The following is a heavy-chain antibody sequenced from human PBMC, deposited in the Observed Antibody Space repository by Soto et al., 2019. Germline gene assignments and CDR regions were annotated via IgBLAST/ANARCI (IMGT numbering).Heavy chain of an antibody. V-gene: IGHV1-8*01. CDR1: GYTFTRHD. J-gene: IGHJ3*01. CDR3: ARGIVGGSTRAFDL. Sequence: GASVKVSCKAPGYTFTRHDVNWVRQAPGQGPEWMGWMNPNSGETGYAQIFQGRVKMTRDTSISTAYLEVSSLRSGDTAIYFCARGIVGGSTRAFDLWGQGTMVTVSS. D-gene: IGHD1-26*01. CDR2: MNPNSGET.